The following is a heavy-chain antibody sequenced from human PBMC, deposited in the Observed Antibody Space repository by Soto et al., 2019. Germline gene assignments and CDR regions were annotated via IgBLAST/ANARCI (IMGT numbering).Heavy chain of an antibody. V-gene: IGHV1-46*01. CDR1: GYTFTSYY. D-gene: IGHD2-2*01. J-gene: IGHJ6*02. Sequence: ASVKVSCKASGYTFTSYYMHWVRQAPGQGLEWMGIINPSGGSTSYAQKFQGRVTMTRDTSTSTVCMELSSLRSEDTAVYYCAVVPAAKDYYYGMDVWGQGTTVTVSS. CDR2: INPSGGST. CDR3: AVVPAAKDYYYGMDV.